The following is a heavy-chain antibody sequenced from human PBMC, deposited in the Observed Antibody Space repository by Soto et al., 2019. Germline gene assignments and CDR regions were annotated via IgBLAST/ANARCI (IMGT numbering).Heavy chain of an antibody. Sequence: PSETLSLTCTVSGGSLSRLYWNWIRHPPGKGLEWIGNVYDIATTNYNPSLKSLVIISADTSKNQISLQLSSVTTVDTAVYFCARDIAIVTGYYMGFDYWDHGALVTVSS. V-gene: IGHV4-59*11. CDR2: VYDIATT. D-gene: IGHD3-9*01. J-gene: IGHJ4*01. CDR3: ARDIAIVTGYYMGFDY. CDR1: GGSLSRLY.